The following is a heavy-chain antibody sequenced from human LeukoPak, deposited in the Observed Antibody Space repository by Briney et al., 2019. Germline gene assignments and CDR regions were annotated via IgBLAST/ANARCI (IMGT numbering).Heavy chain of an antibody. CDR3: AKFGTDVAH. J-gene: IGHJ4*02. CDR1: GFTFAYYI. Sequence: GGSLRLSCTASGFTFAYYILSWLRQAPGKGLEWVAYIGPTDSSIYYEDSVRSRFTISRDNAKNSIHLQMTSLRAEDTAVYFCAKFGTDVAHWGQGTRVTVSS. D-gene: IGHD1-1*01. V-gene: IGHV3-11*01. CDR2: IGPTDSSI.